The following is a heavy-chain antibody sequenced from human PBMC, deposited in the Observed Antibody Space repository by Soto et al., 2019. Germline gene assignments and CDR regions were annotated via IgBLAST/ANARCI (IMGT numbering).Heavy chain of an antibody. D-gene: IGHD3-22*01. CDR1: GGSISSYY. J-gene: IGHJ3*02. CDR2: IYYSGST. V-gene: IGHV4-59*01. CDR3: ASRRDSSGYLGAFDI. Sequence: SETLSLTCTVSGGSISSYYWSWIRQPPGKGLEWIGYIYYSGSTNYNPSLKSRVTISVDTSKNQFSLKLSSVTAADTAVYYCASRRDSSGYLGAFDIWGQGTMVTVSS.